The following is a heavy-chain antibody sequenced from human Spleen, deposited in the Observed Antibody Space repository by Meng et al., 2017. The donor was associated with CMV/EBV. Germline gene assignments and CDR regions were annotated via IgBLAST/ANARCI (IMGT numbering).Heavy chain of an antibody. J-gene: IGHJ4*02. CDR2: IYYNGDP. Sequence: SGDSMTNYYWSWIRQSPGKGLEWIGYIYYNGDPNYNPSFKSRVTISIDTSRNQFSLNVWSVTAADTAVYYCARSHCRGDCYHPLEDSWGQGILVTVSS. CDR1: GDSMTNYY. V-gene: IGHV4-59*01. CDR3: ARSHCRGDCYHPLEDS. D-gene: IGHD2-21*02.